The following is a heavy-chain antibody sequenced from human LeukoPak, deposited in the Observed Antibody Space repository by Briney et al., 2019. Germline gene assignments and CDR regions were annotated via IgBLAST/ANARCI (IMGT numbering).Heavy chain of an antibody. CDR1: GYTFTSYY. CDR2: INPSGGST. J-gene: IGHJ4*02. Sequence: GASVKVSFKASGYTFTSYYMHWVRQAPGQGLEWMGIINPSGGSTSYAQKFQGRVTMTRDMSTSTVYMELSSLRSEDTAVYYCAREGGVVWLVSDYWGQGTLVTVSS. V-gene: IGHV1-46*01. CDR3: AREGGVVWLVSDY. D-gene: IGHD6-19*01.